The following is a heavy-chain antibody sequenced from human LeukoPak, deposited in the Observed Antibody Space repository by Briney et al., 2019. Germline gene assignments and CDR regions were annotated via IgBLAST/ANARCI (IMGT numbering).Heavy chain of an antibody. V-gene: IGHV3-48*02. CDR1: GFTFSSHN. Sequence: GGSLRLSCAASGFTFSSHNMNWVRQAPGKGLEWVSLITSSSSAIYYADSAKGRFTISRDNAKNSLYLQMNSLRDEDTAVYYCARNFNYWGQGTLVTVSS. CDR2: ITSSSSAI. CDR3: ARNFNY. J-gene: IGHJ4*02.